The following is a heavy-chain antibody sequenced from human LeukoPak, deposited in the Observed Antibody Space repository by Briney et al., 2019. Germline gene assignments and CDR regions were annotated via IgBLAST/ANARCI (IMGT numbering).Heavy chain of an antibody. V-gene: IGHV3-21*01. D-gene: IGHD6-13*01. Sequence: GGSLRLSCAASGFTFSSYAMHWVRQAPGKGLEWVSSISSSSSYIYYADSVKGRFTISRDNAKNSLYLQMNSLRAEDTAVYYCASGGSSWFDTDYWGQGTLVTVSS. J-gene: IGHJ4*02. CDR1: GFTFSSYA. CDR3: ASGGSSWFDTDY. CDR2: ISSSSSYI.